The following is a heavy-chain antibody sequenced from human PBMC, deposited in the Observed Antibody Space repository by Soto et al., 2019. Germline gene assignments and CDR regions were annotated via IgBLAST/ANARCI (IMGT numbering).Heavy chain of an antibody. CDR1: GFTFSSYA. CDR2: ISYDGSNK. CDR3: ARGAITFGGVIAAIDY. D-gene: IGHD3-16*02. J-gene: IGHJ4*02. Sequence: QVQLVESGGGVVQPGRSLRLSCAASGFTFSSYAMHWVRQAPGKGLEWVAVISYDGSNKYYADSVKGRFTISRDNSKNTLYLQMNSLRAEATAVYYCARGAITFGGVIAAIDYWGQGTLVTVSS. V-gene: IGHV3-30-3*01.